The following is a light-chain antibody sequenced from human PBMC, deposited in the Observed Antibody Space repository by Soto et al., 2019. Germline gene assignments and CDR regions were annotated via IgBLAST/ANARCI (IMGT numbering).Light chain of an antibody. V-gene: IGKV3-11*01. CDR1: QSVNSY. Sequence: EIVLTQSPATLSLSPGERATLSCRASQSVNSYLAWYQQKPGQAPRLLIYDASNRATGIPARFSGSGSGSDFNLTISSLEPEDFADYYCQQRSNWPRTFGQGTKVEIK. CDR3: QQRSNWPRT. J-gene: IGKJ1*01. CDR2: DAS.